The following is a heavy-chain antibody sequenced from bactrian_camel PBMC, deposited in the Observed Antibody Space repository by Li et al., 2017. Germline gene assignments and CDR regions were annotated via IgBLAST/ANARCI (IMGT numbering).Heavy chain of an antibody. V-gene: IGHV3S42*01. Sequence: DVQLVESGGGSVQTGESLRLSCAVSGYSYRTYCMGWFRQVPGNEREPLAAIDSNGRTSVADSVKGRFTISRDGSKNTLYLHMNGLTPEDTAMYHCAASGGQLGRWCYEFPVNWVSWLYNWGQGTQVTVS. J-gene: IGHJ4*01. CDR3: AASGGQLGRWCYEFPVNWVSWLYN. CDR1: GYSYRTYC. D-gene: IGHD3*01. CDR2: IDSNGRT.